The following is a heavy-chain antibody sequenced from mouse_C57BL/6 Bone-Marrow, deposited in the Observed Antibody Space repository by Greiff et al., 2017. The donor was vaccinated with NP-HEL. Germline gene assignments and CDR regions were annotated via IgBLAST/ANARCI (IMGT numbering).Heavy chain of an antibody. D-gene: IGHD4-1*01. Sequence: QQPGQGLVWPGAFVPSDSYTNYNPKFKGQATLTVDTSSSTAYMQLNSLTSEDSAVYYCARGWDEDYWGQGTSVTVSS. CDR3: ARGWDEDY. V-gene: IGHV1-50*01. J-gene: IGHJ4*01. CDR2: FVPSDSYT.